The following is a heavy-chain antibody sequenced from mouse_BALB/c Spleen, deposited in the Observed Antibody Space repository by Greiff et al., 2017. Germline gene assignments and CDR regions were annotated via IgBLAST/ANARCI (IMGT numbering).Heavy chain of an antibody. CDR1: GFTFSDYY. J-gene: IGHJ4*01. CDR2: ISDGGSYT. CDR3: ARDGGYYAMDD. Sequence: EVKLVESGGGLVKPGGSLKLSCAASGFTFSDYYMYWVRQTPEKRLEWVATISDGGSYTYYPDSVKGRFTISRDNAKNNLYLQMSSLKSEDTAMYYCARDGGYYAMDDWGQGTSVTVSS. V-gene: IGHV5-4*02.